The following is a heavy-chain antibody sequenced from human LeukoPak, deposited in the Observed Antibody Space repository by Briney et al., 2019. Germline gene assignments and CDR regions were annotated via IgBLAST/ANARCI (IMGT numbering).Heavy chain of an antibody. CDR3: ARPLTGYSYFDY. J-gene: IGHJ4*02. CDR2: IYYSGST. D-gene: IGHD3-9*01. Sequence: SSETLSLTCTVSGGSISSYYWSWIRQPPGKGLEWIGYIYYSGSTNYNPSLKSRVTISVDMSKNQFSLKLNSVTAADTAVYYCARPLTGYSYFDYWGQGTLVTVSS. V-gene: IGHV4-59*08. CDR1: GGSISSYY.